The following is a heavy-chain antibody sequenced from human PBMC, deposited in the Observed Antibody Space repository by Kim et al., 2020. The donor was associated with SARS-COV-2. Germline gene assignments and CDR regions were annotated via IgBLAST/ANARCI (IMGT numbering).Heavy chain of an antibody. CDR1: GYTFTSYY. Sequence: ASVKVSCKASGYTFTSYYMHWVRQAPGQGLEWMGIINPSGGSTSYAQKFQGRVTMTRDTSTSTVYMELSSLRSEDTAVYYCASDDAAAGIGGEYFQHWGQGTLVTVSS. CDR2: INPSGGST. D-gene: IGHD6-13*01. CDR3: ASDDAAAGIGGEYFQH. V-gene: IGHV1-46*01. J-gene: IGHJ1*01.